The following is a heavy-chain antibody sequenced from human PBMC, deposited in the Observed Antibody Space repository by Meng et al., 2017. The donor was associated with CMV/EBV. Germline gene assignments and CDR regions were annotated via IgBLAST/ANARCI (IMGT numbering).Heavy chain of an antibody. J-gene: IGHJ6*02. CDR2: ISAYNGNT. V-gene: IGHV1-18*01. CDR1: GYTFTSYG. D-gene: IGHD2-2*02. CDR3: ATAWGDIVVVPAAIPPYGMDV. Sequence: ASVKVSCKASGYTFTSYGSSWVRQAPGQGIEWMGWISAYNGNTNYAQKLQGRVTMTTDTSTSTAYMELRGLRSDDTAVYYCATAWGDIVVVPAAIPPYGMDVWGQGTTVTVSS.